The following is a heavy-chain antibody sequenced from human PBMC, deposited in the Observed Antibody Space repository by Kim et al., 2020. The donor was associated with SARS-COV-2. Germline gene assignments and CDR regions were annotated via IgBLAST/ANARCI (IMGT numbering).Heavy chain of an antibody. D-gene: IGHD3-9*01. CDR3: ARRSILPDGAFDI. Sequence: YSPSFQGQIANSADKSISTAYLQWSSLKASDTAMYYCARRSILPDGAFDIWGHGTMVTVSS. J-gene: IGHJ3*02. V-gene: IGHV5-51*01.